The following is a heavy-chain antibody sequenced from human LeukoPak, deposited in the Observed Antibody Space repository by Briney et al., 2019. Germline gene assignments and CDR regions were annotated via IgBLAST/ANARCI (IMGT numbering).Heavy chain of an antibody. CDR2: IIPILGIA. J-gene: IGHJ3*02. Sequence: SVKVSCKASGGTFSSYAISWVRQAPGQGLEWMGRIIPILGIANYAQKFQGRVTITADESTSTAYMELSSLRSEDTAVYYCARNLVPAALNDAFDIWGQGTMVTVSS. V-gene: IGHV1-69*04. CDR1: GGTFSSYA. CDR3: ARNLVPAALNDAFDI. D-gene: IGHD2-2*01.